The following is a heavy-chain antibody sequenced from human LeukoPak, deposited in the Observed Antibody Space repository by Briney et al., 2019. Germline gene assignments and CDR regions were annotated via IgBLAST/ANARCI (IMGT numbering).Heavy chain of an antibody. CDR1: GFTFSSYA. CDR2: ISYDGSNK. CDR3: ASLNIAVAGTFGY. V-gene: IGHV3-30-3*01. J-gene: IGHJ4*02. Sequence: GGSLRLSCAASGFTFSSYAMHWVRQAPGKGLEWVAVISYDGSNKYYADSVKGRFTISRDNSKNTLYLQMNSLRAEDTAVYYCASLNIAVAGTFGYWGQGTLVTVSS. D-gene: IGHD6-19*01.